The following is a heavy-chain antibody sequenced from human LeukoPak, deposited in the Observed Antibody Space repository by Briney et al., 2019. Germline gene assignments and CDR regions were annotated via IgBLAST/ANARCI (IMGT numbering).Heavy chain of an antibody. J-gene: IGHJ4*02. CDR2: IRYDGSNK. CDR3: ARDRDIVVVTAILYFDY. CDR1: GFTFSSYG. D-gene: IGHD2-21*02. Sequence: PGGSLRLSCAASGFTFSSYGMHWVRQAPGRGLEWVAYIRYDGSNKYYADSVKGRFTISRDNSKNTLFLQMNSLRPEDTAVYYCARDRDIVVVTAILYFDYWGQGTLVTVSS. V-gene: IGHV3-30*02.